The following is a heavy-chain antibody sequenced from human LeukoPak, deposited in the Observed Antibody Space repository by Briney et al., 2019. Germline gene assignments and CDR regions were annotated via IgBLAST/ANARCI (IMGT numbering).Heavy chain of an antibody. CDR2: IIPILGIA. CDR1: GGTFSSYA. Sequence: GSSVKVSCKASGGTFSSYAISWVRQAPGQGLEWMGRIIPILGIANYAQKFQGRVTITADKSTSTAYMELSSLRSEDTAVYYCATALTIAAAGNIGGRNYYYGMDVWGQGTTVTVSS. J-gene: IGHJ6*02. D-gene: IGHD6-13*01. CDR3: ATALTIAAAGNIGGRNYYYGMDV. V-gene: IGHV1-69*04.